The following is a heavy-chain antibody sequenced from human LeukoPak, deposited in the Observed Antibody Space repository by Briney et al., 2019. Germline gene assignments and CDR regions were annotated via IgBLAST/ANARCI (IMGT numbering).Heavy chain of an antibody. J-gene: IGHJ4*02. CDR3: AKDRTSWYYFDY. V-gene: IGHV3-23*01. CDR2: ISGSGGST. Sequence: GGSLRLSCAASGFTFSSYGMSWVRQAPGKGLEWVSAISGSGGSTYYADSVKGRFTISRDNSKNTLYLQMNSLRAEDTAVYYCAKDRTSWYYFDYWGQGTLVTVSS. CDR1: GFTFSSYG.